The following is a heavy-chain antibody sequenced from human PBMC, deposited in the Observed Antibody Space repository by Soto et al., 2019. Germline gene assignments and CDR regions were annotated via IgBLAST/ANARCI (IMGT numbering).Heavy chain of an antibody. Sequence: QVRLQESGPGLLKPSETLSLTCTVSGGSINTFYWSWVRQPAGKGLEWIGRIFSSGRTSFNPSHESRVAMSVDTSKNHCSLNLSSVTAADMAVYYCAREGSYSAYNFAHGIQLWSFDFWGQGALVTVSS. D-gene: IGHD5-12*01. V-gene: IGHV4-4*07. J-gene: IGHJ4*02. CDR1: GGSINTFY. CDR2: IFSSGRT. CDR3: AREGSYSAYNFAHGIQLWSFDF.